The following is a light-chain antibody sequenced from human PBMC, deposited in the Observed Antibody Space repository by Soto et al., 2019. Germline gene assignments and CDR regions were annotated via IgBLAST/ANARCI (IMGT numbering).Light chain of an antibody. V-gene: IGKV3-20*01. CDR2: GAS. CDR1: QSVSSSY. J-gene: IGKJ3*01. Sequence: EFVLTQSPGTLSLSPGERATLSCRASQSVSSSYLAWYQQKPGQAPRLLIYGASSRATGIPDRFSGSGSGTDFTLTICRLEPEDFAVYYCQQYGSSPFTFGPGTKVDIK. CDR3: QQYGSSPFT.